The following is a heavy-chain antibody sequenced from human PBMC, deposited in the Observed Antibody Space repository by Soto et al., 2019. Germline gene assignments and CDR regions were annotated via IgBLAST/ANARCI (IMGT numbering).Heavy chain of an antibody. CDR3: ARGPGGPDGPGDY. Sequence: QVQLVQSGAEVKKRGASVKVSCKASGYTFTSYAMHWVRQAPGQRLEWMGWINAGNGNTKYSQKFQGRGTITRDTSATTAYMELSSLRSEDTAVYYCARGPGGPDGPGDYWGQGTLVTVSS. V-gene: IGHV1-3*01. D-gene: IGHD2-15*01. J-gene: IGHJ4*02. CDR1: GYTFTSYA. CDR2: INAGNGNT.